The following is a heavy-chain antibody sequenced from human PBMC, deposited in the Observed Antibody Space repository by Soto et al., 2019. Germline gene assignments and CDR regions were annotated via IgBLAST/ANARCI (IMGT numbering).Heavy chain of an antibody. CDR3: ASWLEREHAYDI. CDR2: LYDVDGT. Sequence: DVQLVASEGGLIQPGGSLRLSCAALGLTVRGKKYITWVRQAPGKGLEWVSALYDVDGTYYADSAKGRFTISRDNSNNIIYLQMNSLGPDDTAVYYCASWLEREHAYDIWGLGTMVTVSS. CDR1: GLTVRGKKY. J-gene: IGHJ3*02. D-gene: IGHD1-1*01. V-gene: IGHV3-53*01.